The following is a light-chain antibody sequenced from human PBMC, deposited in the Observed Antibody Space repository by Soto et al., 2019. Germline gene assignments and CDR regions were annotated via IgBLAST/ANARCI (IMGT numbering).Light chain of an antibody. CDR1: QSVSSN. Sequence: ENVLARSPGTLTLSPRQTATLSCKVIQSVSSNLAWYQQKPGQAPRLLIYGASTRATGIPARFSGSGSGTEFTLTISSLQSEDFAVYYCQQYNNWPPITFGQGTRLEIK. CDR2: GAS. CDR3: QQYNNWPPIT. J-gene: IGKJ5*01. V-gene: IGKV3D-15*01.